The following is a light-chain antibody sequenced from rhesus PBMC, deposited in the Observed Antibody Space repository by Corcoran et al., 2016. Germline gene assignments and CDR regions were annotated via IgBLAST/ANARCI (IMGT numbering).Light chain of an antibody. CDR2: KAS. J-gene: IGKJ2*01. Sequence: DIQMTQSPSSLSASVGDTVTITCRASQSISSWLAWYQQKPGKAPKLLIYKASSLQSGVPSRFSGSGSGTDFTLTISSLQSEDFATYYWQQYSSSPLYSFGQGTKVEIK. V-gene: IGKV1-22*01. CDR3: QQYSSSPLYS. CDR1: QSISSW.